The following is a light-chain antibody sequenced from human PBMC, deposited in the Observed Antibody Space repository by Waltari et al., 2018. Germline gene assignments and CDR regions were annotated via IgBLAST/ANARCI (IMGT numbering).Light chain of an antibody. Sequence: DIQLTQSPSSLSASVGDRVSITCRASESIWNRLNWYQQRPGKAPKLLIYAESTLQSGVPTRFNGSGSGTDFTLTIGSLQPEDVATYYCQQSYTTPRTYKNPRTFGQGTQVEIK. CDR1: ESIWNR. CDR3: QQSYTTPRTYKNPRT. CDR2: AES. V-gene: IGKV1-39*01. J-gene: IGKJ1*01.